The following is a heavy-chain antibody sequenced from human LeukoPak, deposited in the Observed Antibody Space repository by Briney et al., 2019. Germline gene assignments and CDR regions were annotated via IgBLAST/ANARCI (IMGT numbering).Heavy chain of an antibody. Sequence: SETLSLTCTVSVGSISSGDYYWRWIRQPPGKGLEWLGYIYYGGSTYYNPSLKSRVTISVDTPKNQFSLKLSSSTAADTAGVYRARLRRYFDWLSFGYFDLWGRGTLVTVSS. J-gene: IGHJ2*01. D-gene: IGHD3-9*01. CDR2: IYYGGST. V-gene: IGHV4-30-4*01. CDR3: ARLRRYFDWLSFGYFDL. CDR1: VGSISSGDYY.